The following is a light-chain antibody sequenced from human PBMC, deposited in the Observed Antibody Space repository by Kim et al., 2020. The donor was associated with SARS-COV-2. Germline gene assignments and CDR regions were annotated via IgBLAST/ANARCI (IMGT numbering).Light chain of an antibody. CDR2: DSS. Sequence: GQSYTISCTGTSSDVGGYNSVSWYQQHPGKAPKLMIYDSSGRASGVSNRFSGSQSGNTASLTISGLRAEDEADYYCSSHTTSSTYVFGSGTRVTVL. V-gene: IGLV2-14*03. CDR1: SSDVGGYNS. CDR3: SSHTTSSTYV. J-gene: IGLJ1*01.